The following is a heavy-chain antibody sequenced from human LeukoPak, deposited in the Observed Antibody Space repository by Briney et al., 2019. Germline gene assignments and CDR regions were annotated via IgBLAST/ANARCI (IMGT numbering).Heavy chain of an antibody. CDR3: VRDFSGAVDS. J-gene: IGHJ4*02. D-gene: IGHD1-26*01. V-gene: IGHV3-74*01. Sequence: GGCLRLSCAASGFSFSTYWMHWVRQVPGRGLVWVSRINEDGTTITYADSVKGRFTISRDDAKNTLYLQMNSLRADDTAIYYCVRDFSGAVDSWGQGTLVTVSS. CDR2: INEDGTTI. CDR1: GFSFSTYW.